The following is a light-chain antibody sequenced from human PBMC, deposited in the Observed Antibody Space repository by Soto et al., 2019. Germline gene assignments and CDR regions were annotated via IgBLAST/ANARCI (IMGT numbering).Light chain of an antibody. Sequence: EIVLTQSPGTLSLSPGERATLSCRASQSVSSSYLAWYQQKPGQAPRLLIYGASNRATGIPDRFSGSGSGTDFTLTISRLEPEDFAIYYCQQRSSWPRTFGRGTKVEIK. V-gene: IGKV3D-20*02. CDR1: QSVSSSY. CDR2: GAS. J-gene: IGKJ1*01. CDR3: QQRSSWPRT.